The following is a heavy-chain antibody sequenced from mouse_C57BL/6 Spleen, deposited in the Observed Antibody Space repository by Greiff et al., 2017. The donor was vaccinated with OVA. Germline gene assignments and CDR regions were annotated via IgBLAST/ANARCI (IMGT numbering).Heavy chain of an antibody. CDR3: ARHGTAQATWFAY. D-gene: IGHD3-2*02. CDR1: GFTFSSYT. Sequence: EVQGVESGGGLVKPGGSLKLSCAASGFTFSSYTMSWVRQTPEKRLEWVATISGGGGNTYYPDSVKGRFTISRDNAKNTLYLQMSSLRSEDTALYYCARHGTAQATWFAYWGQGTLVTVSA. J-gene: IGHJ3*01. CDR2: ISGGGGNT. V-gene: IGHV5-9*01.